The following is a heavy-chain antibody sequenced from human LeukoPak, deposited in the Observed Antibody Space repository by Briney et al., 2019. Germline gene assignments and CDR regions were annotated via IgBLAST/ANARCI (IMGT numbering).Heavy chain of an antibody. J-gene: IGHJ6*03. V-gene: IGHV4-34*01. CDR1: GGSFSGYY. CDR2: INHSGST. D-gene: IGHD3-10*01. Sequence: PSETLSLTCAVYGGSFSGYYWSWIRQPPGKGLEWIGEINHSGSTNYNPSLKSRVTISVDTSKNQFSLKLSSVTAADTAVYYCARVIRGNYYGSGSYYNRYYYMDVWGKGTTVTVSS. CDR3: ARVIRGNYYGSGSYYNRYYYMDV.